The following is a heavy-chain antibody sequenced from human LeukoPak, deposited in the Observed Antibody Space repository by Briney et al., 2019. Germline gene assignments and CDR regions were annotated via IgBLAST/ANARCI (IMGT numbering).Heavy chain of an antibody. J-gene: IGHJ4*02. V-gene: IGHV3-30*12. D-gene: IGHD3-10*01. CDR2: VRHDGNDK. CDR3: ARHSGSFD. Sequence: GGSLRLSCVASGFTFTSYGMHWVRQAPGKGLEWVALVRHDGNDKYYAETVKGRFTISRDNAKNLLYLQMNSLRAEDTAVYYCARHSGSFDWGQGTLVTVSS. CDR1: GFTFTSYG.